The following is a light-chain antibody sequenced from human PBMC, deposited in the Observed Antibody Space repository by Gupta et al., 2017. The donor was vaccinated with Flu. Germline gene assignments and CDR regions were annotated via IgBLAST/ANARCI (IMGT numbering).Light chain of an antibody. Sequence: GERATLSCRASQSVSTNLAWYQQTPGRAPRLLIFGAFTRATGIPARFSGSGSGTEFTLTISSLQSEDFAIYYCQQYNNRPLTFGGGTRVEIK. V-gene: IGKV3-15*01. CDR1: QSVSTN. CDR2: GAF. CDR3: QQYNNRPLT. J-gene: IGKJ4*01.